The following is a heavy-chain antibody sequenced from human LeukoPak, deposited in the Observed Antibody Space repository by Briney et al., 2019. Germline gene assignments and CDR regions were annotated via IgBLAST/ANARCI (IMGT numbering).Heavy chain of an antibody. CDR3: VKDSGFGDFDY. D-gene: IGHD3-10*01. V-gene: IGHV3-64D*06. CDR2: ISSNGGST. J-gene: IGHJ4*02. Sequence: PGGPLRLSCSASGFPFSSYAMHGLRQPPRKELEYVSAISSNGGSTYYADSVKGRFTISRDNSKNTLYLQMSSLRAEGTAVYYCVKDSGFGDFDYWGQGTLVTVSS. CDR1: GFPFSSYA.